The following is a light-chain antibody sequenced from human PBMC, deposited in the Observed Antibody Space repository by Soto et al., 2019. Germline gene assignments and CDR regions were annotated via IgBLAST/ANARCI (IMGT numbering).Light chain of an antibody. V-gene: IGLV1-40*01. CDR2: GNS. J-gene: IGLJ3*02. Sequence: QSVLTQPPSVSGAPGQRGTISCTGSSSNIGAGYDVHWYQQLPGTAPKLLIYGNSNRPSCVPDRFSGSKSGTSASLAITGLRAEDEADYYCQSYDSSLSGVVFGGGTTLTVL. CDR1: SSNIGAGYD. CDR3: QSYDSSLSGVV.